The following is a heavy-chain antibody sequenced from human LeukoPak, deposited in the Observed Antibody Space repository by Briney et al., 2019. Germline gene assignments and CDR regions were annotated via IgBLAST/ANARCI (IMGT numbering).Heavy chain of an antibody. V-gene: IGHV3-13*01. Sequence: PGGSLRLSCAASGFTFSSYDMHWVRQATGKGLEWVSAIGTAGDTYYPGSVKGRLTISRETAKNSLYLQMNSLRAGDTAVYYCARGGTVTSSSWSGGAFDIWGQGTMVTVSS. J-gene: IGHJ3*02. CDR1: GFTFSSYD. CDR3: ARGGTVTSSSWSGGAFDI. D-gene: IGHD6-13*01. CDR2: IGTAGDT.